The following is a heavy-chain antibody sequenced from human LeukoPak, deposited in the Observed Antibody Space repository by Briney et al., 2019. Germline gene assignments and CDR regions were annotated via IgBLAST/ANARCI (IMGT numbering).Heavy chain of an antibody. J-gene: IGHJ4*02. Sequence: SETLSLTCAVSGGSISSGGYSWSWIRQPPGKGLEWIGYIYHSGSTYYNPSLKSRVTISVDRSKNQFSLKLSSVTAADTAVYYCARVMRYSSGWDFDYWGQGTLVTVSS. CDR3: ARVMRYSSGWDFDY. CDR1: GGSISSGGYS. D-gene: IGHD6-19*01. CDR2: IYHSGST. V-gene: IGHV4-30-2*01.